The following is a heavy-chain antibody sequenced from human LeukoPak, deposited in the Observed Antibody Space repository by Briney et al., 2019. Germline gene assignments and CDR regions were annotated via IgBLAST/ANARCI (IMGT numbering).Heavy chain of an antibody. CDR1: GFTFDGYA. J-gene: IGHJ6*02. CDR3: AKGWMGDYYYGMDV. CDR2: ISGDGGST. Sequence: GGSLRLSCAASGFTFDGYAMHWVRQAPGMGLEWVSLISGDGGSTYHADSVKGRFTIFRDNSKNSLYLQMNSLRTEDTALYYCAKGWMGDYYYGMDVWGQGTTVTVSS. D-gene: IGHD3-16*01. V-gene: IGHV3-43*02.